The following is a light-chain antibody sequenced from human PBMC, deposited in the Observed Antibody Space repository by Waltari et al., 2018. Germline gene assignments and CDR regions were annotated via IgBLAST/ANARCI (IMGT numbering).Light chain of an antibody. Sequence: QSALTQPASVSGSPGQSITISCTGTSSDIGGYNFVSWYQQHPDKAPKVIIYDVSKRPSGVSNRFSGSKSGNTASLTISGLQAEDEADYYCSSYTSSSTWVFGGGTKLTVL. V-gene: IGLV2-14*03. CDR3: SSYTSSSTWV. CDR2: DVS. CDR1: SSDIGGYNF. J-gene: IGLJ3*02.